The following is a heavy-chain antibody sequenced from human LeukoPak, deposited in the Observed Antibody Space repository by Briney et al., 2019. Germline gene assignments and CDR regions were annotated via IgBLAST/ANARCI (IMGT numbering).Heavy chain of an antibody. CDR1: GFTFSGSD. D-gene: IGHD6-19*01. V-gene: IGHV3-30*18. CDR3: AKDGQAVGEYYFDY. CDR2: ISYDGGKK. Sequence: GTSLRLSCAASGFTFSGSDMHWVRHAPGKGLEWVATISYDGGKKNYAAAVQGRFTVSRDNPVDTLNLQMNSLRVEDTALYYCAKDGQAVGEYYFDYWGQGTLVTVSS. J-gene: IGHJ4*02.